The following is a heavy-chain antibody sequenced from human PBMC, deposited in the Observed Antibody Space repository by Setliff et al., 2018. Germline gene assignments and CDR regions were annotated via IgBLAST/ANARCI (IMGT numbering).Heavy chain of an antibody. CDR3: ARRNTAMVYGFDI. CDR2: IYPGDSDT. CDR1: EYSFTTYW. V-gene: IGHV5-51*01. J-gene: IGHJ3*02. D-gene: IGHD5-18*01. Sequence: GESLKISCKASEYSFTTYWIGWVRQMPGKGLEWMGIIYPGDSDTRYSPSFQGQVTISADKSINTDYLQWSSLKASDTAMYYCARRNTAMVYGFDIWGQGTMVTVSS.